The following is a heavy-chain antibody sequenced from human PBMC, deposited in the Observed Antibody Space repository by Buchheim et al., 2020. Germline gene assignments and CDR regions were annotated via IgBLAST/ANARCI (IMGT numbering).Heavy chain of an antibody. J-gene: IGHJ4*02. CDR1: GFTFSSYV. CDR3: AKAAYYDSSGYYYEDY. CDR2: ISCSGGST. V-gene: IGHV3-23*01. D-gene: IGHD3-22*01. Sequence: EVQLLESGGGLVQPGGSLRLSCAASGFTFSSYVMSWVRQAPGKGLEWVSAISCSGGSTYYADSVKGRFTLSRDNSNNTLYLQMNSLRGEDTAVYYWAKAAYYDSSGYYYEDYWGQGTL.